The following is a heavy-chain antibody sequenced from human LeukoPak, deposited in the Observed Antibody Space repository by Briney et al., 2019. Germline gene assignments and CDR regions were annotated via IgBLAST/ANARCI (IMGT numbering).Heavy chain of an antibody. CDR1: GFTFSSDA. V-gene: IGHV3-23*01. CDR3: AKDQWDYDSSGYRLDY. CDR2: ISGSGGST. D-gene: IGHD3-22*01. Sequence: GGSLRLSCAASGFTFSSDAMSWVRQAPGKGLEWVSAISGSGGSTYYADSVKGRFTISRDNSKNTLYLQMNSLRAEDTAVYYCAKDQWDYDSSGYRLDYWGQGTLVTVSS. J-gene: IGHJ4*02.